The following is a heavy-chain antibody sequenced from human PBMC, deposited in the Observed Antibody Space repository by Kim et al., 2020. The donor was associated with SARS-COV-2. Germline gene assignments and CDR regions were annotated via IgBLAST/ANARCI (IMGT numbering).Heavy chain of an antibody. CDR1: GFTFDDYA. J-gene: IGHJ6*02. CDR2: ISWNSGSI. V-gene: IGHV3-9*01. Sequence: GGSLRLSCAASGFTFDDYAMHWVRQAPGKGLEWVSGISWNSGSIGYADSVKGRFTISRDNAKNSLYLQMNSLRAEDTALYYCAKDNRGYSYGYYYYYYGMDVWGQGTTVTVSS. D-gene: IGHD5-18*01. CDR3: AKDNRGYSYGYYYYYYGMDV.